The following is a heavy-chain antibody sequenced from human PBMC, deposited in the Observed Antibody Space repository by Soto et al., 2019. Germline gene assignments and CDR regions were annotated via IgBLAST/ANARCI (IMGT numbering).Heavy chain of an antibody. D-gene: IGHD6-19*01. V-gene: IGHV1-69*02. CDR2: IIPILGIA. J-gene: IGHJ3*02. CDR1: GGTFSSYT. Sequence: ASVKVSCKASGGTFSSYTISWVRQAPGQGLEWMGRIIPILGIANYAQKFQGRVTITADKSTSTAYMELSSLRSEDTAVYYCARGKYSSGPPASYFDIWGQGTMVTVSS. CDR3: ARGKYSSGPPASYFDI.